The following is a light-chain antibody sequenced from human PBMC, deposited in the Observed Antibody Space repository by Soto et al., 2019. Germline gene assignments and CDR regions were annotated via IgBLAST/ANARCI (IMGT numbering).Light chain of an antibody. CDR3: QESGRSQWS. CDR2: GAS. J-gene: IGKJ1*01. V-gene: IGKV3-20*01. CDR1: QSVSSSY. Sequence: EIVLTQSPGTLSLSPGERATLSSMASQSVSSSYLAWYQQKPGQARRPRIYGASSRAIGIPDSFSGSGSRTDFTLTMSEMEPEDFAVYYCQESGRSQWSFGQGPKVEI.